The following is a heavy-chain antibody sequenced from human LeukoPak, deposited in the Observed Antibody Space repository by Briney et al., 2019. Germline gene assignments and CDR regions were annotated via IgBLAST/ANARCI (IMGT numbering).Heavy chain of an antibody. D-gene: IGHD3-22*01. CDR3: ARAGYYDSSVHDAFDI. CDR2: IIPIFGTA. CDR1: GGTFSSYA. V-gene: IGHV1-69*13. J-gene: IGHJ3*02. Sequence: SVKVSCKASGGTFSSYAISWVRQASGQGLEWMGGIIPIFGTANYAQKFQGRVTITADESTSTAYMELSSLRSEDTAVYYCARAGYYDSSVHDAFDIWGQGTMVTVSS.